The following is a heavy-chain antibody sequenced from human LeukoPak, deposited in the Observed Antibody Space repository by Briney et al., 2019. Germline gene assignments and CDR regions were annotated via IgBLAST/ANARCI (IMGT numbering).Heavy chain of an antibody. CDR1: ALTQTRLA. V-gene: IGHV3-23*02. CDR2: MGGSGGST. Sequence: GGSLTHLHALSALTQTRLAVRDPRQAPGKWLEWMSAMGGSGGSTYYGASVKGRFTISRDNSRNQFYLQMNSLRGEDTGVYFCARALPLADGFDYWGQGTLVTVSS. D-gene: IGHD2-21*01. CDR3: ARALPLADGFDY. J-gene: IGHJ4*02.